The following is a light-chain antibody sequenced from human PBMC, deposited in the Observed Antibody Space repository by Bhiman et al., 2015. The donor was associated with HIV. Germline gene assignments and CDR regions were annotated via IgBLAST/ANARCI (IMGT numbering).Light chain of an antibody. CDR2: DVS. J-gene: IGLJ2*01. CDR3: QSYDLSLSGVV. CDR1: GSDVGGYNH. V-gene: IGLV2-14*03. Sequence: QSALTQPASVSGSPGQSITISCTGSGSDVGGYNHVSWYQQHPGKAPKLMIYDVSNRPSGVSNRFSGSKSGNTASLTITGLQPEDEADYYCQSYDLSLSGVVFGGGTKLTVL.